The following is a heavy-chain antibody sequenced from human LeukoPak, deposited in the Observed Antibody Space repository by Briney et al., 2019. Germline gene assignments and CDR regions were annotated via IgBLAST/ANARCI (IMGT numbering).Heavy chain of an antibody. CDR2: IIPIFGTA. Sequence: SVKVSCKASGGSFSTYAINWARQAPGQGPEWMGGIIPIFGTANYTQKFQGRVTITADESTTTAYMELSSLKSEDTAMYYCARAMYGGYAPGDSRLDYWGQGTLVTVSS. J-gene: IGHJ4*02. CDR1: GGSFSTYA. D-gene: IGHD2-15*01. V-gene: IGHV1-69*13. CDR3: ARAMYGGYAPGDSRLDY.